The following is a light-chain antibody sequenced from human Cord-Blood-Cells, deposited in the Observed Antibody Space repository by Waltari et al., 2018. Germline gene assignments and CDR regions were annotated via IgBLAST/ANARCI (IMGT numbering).Light chain of an antibody. J-gene: IGLJ2*01. CDR1: RSDVGGSNY. Sequence: QSALTQPASVSGSPGQSITISCTGTRSDVGGSNYVSWYQQHPGKAPKLMISEVSNRPSGVSNRFSGSKSGNTASLTISGLQAEDEADYYCSSYTSSSTVVFGGGTKLTVL. CDR2: EVS. V-gene: IGLV2-14*01. CDR3: SSYTSSSTVV.